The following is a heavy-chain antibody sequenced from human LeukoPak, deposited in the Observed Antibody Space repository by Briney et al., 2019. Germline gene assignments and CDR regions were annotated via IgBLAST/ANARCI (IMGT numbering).Heavy chain of an antibody. CDR3: ATISTEDYYFDH. V-gene: IGHV1-2*02. CDR2: INPNSGGT. D-gene: IGHD3-3*02. Sequence: ASVTVSCTASGYTFTDHHIHWVRQAPGQGLEWMGWINPNSGGTNYAQNFQGRVTMTRDTSISTAYMELSRLRSDDTAVYYCATISTEDYYFDHWGQGTLVTVSS. CDR1: GYTFTDHH. J-gene: IGHJ4*02.